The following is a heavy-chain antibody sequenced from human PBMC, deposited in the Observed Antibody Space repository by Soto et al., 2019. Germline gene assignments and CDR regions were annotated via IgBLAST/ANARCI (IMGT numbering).Heavy chain of an antibody. CDR3: AKSLLDYHLETIPDHPFDH. CDR2: LSSSGAGA. D-gene: IGHD3-10*01. J-gene: IGHJ4*02. V-gene: IGHV3-23*01. CDR1: GFTLSSYA. Sequence: HPGGSLRLSCAISGFTLSSYAMSWVRQAPGKGLEWITSLSSSGAGAYYADSVKGRFTISRDNSRNTLFLQMNSLKAEDTAIYFCAKSLLDYHLETIPDHPFDHWGQGTLGTVSS.